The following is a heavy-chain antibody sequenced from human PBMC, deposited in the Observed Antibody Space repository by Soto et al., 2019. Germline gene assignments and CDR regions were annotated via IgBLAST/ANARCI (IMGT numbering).Heavy chain of an antibody. V-gene: IGHV1-46*01. D-gene: IGHD3-10*01. J-gene: IGHJ4*02. CDR1: GYTFTSYF. Sequence: ASVKVSCKASGYTFTSYFMHWVRQAPGQGLEWMGIINPSGGSTSYAQKFQGRVTMTRDTSTSTVYMELSSLRSEDTAVYYCARDPCTMVRGVMCSGPDYRAQGTLVTVSS. CDR2: INPSGGST. CDR3: ARDPCTMVRGVMCSGPDY.